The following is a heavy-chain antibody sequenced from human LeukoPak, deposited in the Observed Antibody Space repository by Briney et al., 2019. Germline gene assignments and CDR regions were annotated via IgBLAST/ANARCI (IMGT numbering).Heavy chain of an antibody. D-gene: IGHD5-12*01. Sequence: GGSLRLSCAASGFTFSDYYMSWIRQAPGKGLEWVSYISSSGNTIYYADSVKGRFTTSRDNAKNSLYLQMNSLGAEDTAVYYCARDSGFGLFDYWGQGTLVTVSS. CDR1: GFTFSDYY. CDR2: ISSSGNTI. V-gene: IGHV3-11*04. J-gene: IGHJ4*02. CDR3: ARDSGFGLFDY.